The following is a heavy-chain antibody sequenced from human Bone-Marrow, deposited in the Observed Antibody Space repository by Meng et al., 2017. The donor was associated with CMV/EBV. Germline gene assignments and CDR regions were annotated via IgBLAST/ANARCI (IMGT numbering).Heavy chain of an antibody. CDR1: GFRFSNYW. V-gene: IGHV3-7*01. CDR2: IKHDASEK. CDR3: ARDRYFSGS. Sequence: LSLTCAASGFRFSNYWMSWVRQAPGKGLEWVANIKHDASEKHYVDSVKGRFTISRDNAENSVYLQMDGLRDEDTAAYYCARDRYFSGSWGQGTLVTVSS. J-gene: IGHJ5*02. D-gene: IGHD3-9*01.